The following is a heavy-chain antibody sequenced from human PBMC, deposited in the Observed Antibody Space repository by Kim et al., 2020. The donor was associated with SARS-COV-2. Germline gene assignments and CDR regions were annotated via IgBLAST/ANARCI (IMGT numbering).Heavy chain of an antibody. CDR3: ARDPDTGGWSYFDY. V-gene: IGHV3-74*01. CDR1: GFSISTYW. D-gene: IGHD6-19*01. J-gene: IGHJ4*02. CDR2: IKSDGRST. Sequence: GGSLRLSCAASGFSISTYWMHWVRQTPGRGLVWVSRIKSDGRSTAYADSVKGRFTISRDNAKNTVYLQMNSLRVDDTALYYCARDPDTGGWSYFDYWCQG.